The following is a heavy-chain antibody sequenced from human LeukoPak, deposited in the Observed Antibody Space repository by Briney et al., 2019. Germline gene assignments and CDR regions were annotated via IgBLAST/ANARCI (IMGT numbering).Heavy chain of an antibody. CDR1: VGTFSIYA. Sequence: GSSVKVSCKASVGTFSIYAISWVRQAPGQGLEWRVGIITIFGTANYAQKFQGRVTITTDESTSTAYMELSSLRSEDTAVYYCARDREVRSSTEGFDPWGQGTLVTVSS. CDR2: IITIFGTA. D-gene: IGHD1-26*01. V-gene: IGHV1-69*05. J-gene: IGHJ5*02. CDR3: ARDREVRSSTEGFDP.